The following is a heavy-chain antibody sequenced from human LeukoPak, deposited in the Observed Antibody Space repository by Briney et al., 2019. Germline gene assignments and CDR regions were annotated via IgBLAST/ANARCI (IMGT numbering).Heavy chain of an antibody. V-gene: IGHV4-61*01. CDR1: HGSVSSGSSY. J-gene: IGHJ5*02. CDR2: ISYSGST. Sequence: PSETLSLTCSFSHGSVSSGSSYWSWFRQPPGKGLEWIGYISYSGSTNYNPSLTSRLTISLDTSKNQFSLKLTSVTAADTAVYYCARETPGHWIDPWGQGTLVTVSS. D-gene: IGHD1-14*01. CDR3: ARETPGHWIDP.